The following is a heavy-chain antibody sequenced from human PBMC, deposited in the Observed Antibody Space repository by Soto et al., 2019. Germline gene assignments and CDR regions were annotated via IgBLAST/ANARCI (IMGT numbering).Heavy chain of an antibody. D-gene: IGHD3-22*01. Sequence: SETLSLTCTVSGGSISSYYWSWFRQSPGKRMEWIGYVHHSWGSSYNPSLQSRVAISLDTPKSQFSLKVTSVTAADTAVFYCARHNYDGSGYYYYYYGMDVWGQGTTVTVSS. CDR3: ARHNYDGSGYYYYYYGMDV. CDR2: VHHSWGS. CDR1: GGSISSYY. J-gene: IGHJ6*02. V-gene: IGHV4-59*08.